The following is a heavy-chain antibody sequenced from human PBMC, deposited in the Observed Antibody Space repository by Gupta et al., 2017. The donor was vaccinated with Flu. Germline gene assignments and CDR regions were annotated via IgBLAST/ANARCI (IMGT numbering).Heavy chain of an antibody. J-gene: IGHJ5*02. CDR2: INPHSRST. V-gene: IGHV1-2*06. CDR3: AREQFCNTASCYRWFDP. Sequence: QEQLLQSGAEEREPGASVKVSCKASGYTFTAYTKHWVRQAPGQGLEWLGRINPHSRSTNYEQKFQGRVTLTMDTSISTAYMDLSRLRYDDTAVYYCAREQFCNTASCYRWFDPWGQGTLVTVSS. D-gene: IGHD2-2*02. CDR1: GYTFTAYT.